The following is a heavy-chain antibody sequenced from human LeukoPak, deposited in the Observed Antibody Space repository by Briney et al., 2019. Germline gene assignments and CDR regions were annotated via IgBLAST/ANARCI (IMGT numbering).Heavy chain of an antibody. CDR3: ATLYSSSSLRRWFDP. CDR1: GFTFSSYG. V-gene: IGHV3-30*02. Sequence: GGSLRLSCAASGFTFSSYGMHWVRQAPGKGLEWVAFIRYDGSNKYYADSVKGRFTISRDNSKNTLYLQMNSLRAEDTAVYYCATLYSSSSLRRWFDPWGQGTLVTVSS. D-gene: IGHD6-13*01. CDR2: IRYDGSNK. J-gene: IGHJ5*02.